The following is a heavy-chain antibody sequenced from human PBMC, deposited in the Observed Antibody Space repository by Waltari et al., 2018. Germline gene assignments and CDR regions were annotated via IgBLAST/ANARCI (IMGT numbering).Heavy chain of an antibody. CDR3: AREVSGYYYMDV. Sequence: QVQVVQPGAGVRKPGASVGGSCQAPGYSLTGHYMHWVRQAPGQGLEWMGWLNPNTGYTNYAQKFQGRVAMTRDTSISTAYMELSRLTSDDTAVYFCAREVSGYYYMDVWGKGTTVTISS. CDR2: LNPNTGYT. D-gene: IGHD6-6*01. CDR1: GYSLTGHY. V-gene: IGHV1-2*02. J-gene: IGHJ6*03.